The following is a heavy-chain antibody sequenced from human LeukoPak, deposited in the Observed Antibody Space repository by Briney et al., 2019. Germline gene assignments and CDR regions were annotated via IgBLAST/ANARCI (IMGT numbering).Heavy chain of an antibody. D-gene: IGHD3-22*01. V-gene: IGHV4-59*01. J-gene: IGHJ4*02. CDR1: GGSISSYY. CDR2: IYYSGST. CDR3: ARGPYDSSGYFQFDY. Sequence: SETLSLTCTVSGGSISSYYWSWIRQPPGKGLEWIGYIYYSGSTNYNPSLKSRVTISVDTSRNQFSLKLSSVTAADTAVYYCARGPYDSSGYFQFDYWGQGTLVTVSS.